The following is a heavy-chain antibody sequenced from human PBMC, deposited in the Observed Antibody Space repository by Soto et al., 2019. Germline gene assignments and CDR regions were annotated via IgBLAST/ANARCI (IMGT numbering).Heavy chain of an antibody. J-gene: IGHJ6*02. CDR2: IDPSDSYT. CDR3: ARYLYYDSSGYYLYYYYGMDV. Sequence: PGESLKISCKGSGYSFTSYWISWVRQMPGKGLEWMGRIDPSDSYTNYSPSFQGHVTISADKSISTAYLQWSSLKASDTAMYYCARYLYYDSSGYYLYYYYGMDVWGQGTTVTVSS. V-gene: IGHV5-10-1*01. CDR1: GYSFTSYW. D-gene: IGHD3-22*01.